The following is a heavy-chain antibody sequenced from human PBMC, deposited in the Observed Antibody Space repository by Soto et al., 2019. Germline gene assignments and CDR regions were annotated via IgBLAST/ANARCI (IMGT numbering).Heavy chain of an antibody. CDR2: IWYDGSNK. CDR3: ASVYDSSGYIDY. Sequence: GGSLRLSCAASGFTFSSYGMHWVRQAPGKGLEWVAVIWYDGSNKYYADSVKGRFTISRDNSKNSLYLQMNSLRAEDTAVYYCASVYDSSGYIDYWGQGTLVTVSS. J-gene: IGHJ4*02. D-gene: IGHD3-22*01. CDR1: GFTFSSYG. V-gene: IGHV3-33*01.